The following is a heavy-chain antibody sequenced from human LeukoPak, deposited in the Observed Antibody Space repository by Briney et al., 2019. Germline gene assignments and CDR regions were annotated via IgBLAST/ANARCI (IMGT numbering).Heavy chain of an antibody. CDR1: GFTFSCYA. V-gene: IGHV3-64*01. Sequence: PGGSLRLSCAASGFTFSCYAMHWVRQAPGEGLEYVSAISSNGGSTYYANSVKGRFTISRDNSKNTLYLQMGSLRAEDMAVYYCARAIWGSIAARPSDYWGQGTLVTVSS. CDR2: ISSNGGST. CDR3: ARAIWGSIAARPSDY. D-gene: IGHD6-6*01. J-gene: IGHJ4*02.